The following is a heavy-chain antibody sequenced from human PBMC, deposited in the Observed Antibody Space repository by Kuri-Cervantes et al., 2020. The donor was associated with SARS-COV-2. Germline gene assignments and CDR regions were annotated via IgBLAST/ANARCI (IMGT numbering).Heavy chain of an antibody. V-gene: IGHV3-48*03. CDR2: ISSSGSTI. CDR1: GFTFRSCW. D-gene: IGHD6-6*01. J-gene: IGHJ4*02. CDR3: AKDYYSSSSNYFDY. Sequence: GGSLRLSCAASGFTFRSCWMNWVRQAPGKGLEWVSYISSSGSTIYYADSVKGRFTISRDNAKNSLYLQMNSLRAEDTAVYYCAKDYYSSSSNYFDYWGQGTLVTVSS.